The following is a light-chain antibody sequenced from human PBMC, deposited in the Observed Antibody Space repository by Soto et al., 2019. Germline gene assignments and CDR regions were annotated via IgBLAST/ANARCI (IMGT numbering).Light chain of an antibody. Sequence: EIVLTQSPATLSLSPGERATLSCRASQSVSSYLAWYQQKPGQAPRLLIYDASNRATGIPARFSGSGSGTDLPLTISSLEPEDFAVYYCQQRSNWSGFTFGPGTKVDIK. CDR1: QSVSSY. V-gene: IGKV3-11*01. J-gene: IGKJ3*01. CDR3: QQRSNWSGFT. CDR2: DAS.